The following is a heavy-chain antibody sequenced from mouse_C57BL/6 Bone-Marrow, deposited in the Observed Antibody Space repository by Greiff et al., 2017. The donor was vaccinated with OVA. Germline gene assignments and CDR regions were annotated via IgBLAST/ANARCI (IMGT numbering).Heavy chain of an antibody. CDR3: ARAGYCGSGRYFDV. J-gene: IGHJ1*03. CDR2: IYPGDGDT. V-gene: IGHV1-82*01. Sequence: VQLQQSGPELVKPGASVKISCKASGYAFSSSWMNWVKQRPGKGLEWIGRIYPGDGDTNYNGKFKGKATLTADKSSSTAYMQLSSLTSEDSAVYFCARAGYCGSGRYFDVWGTGTTVTVSS. D-gene: IGHD1-1*01. CDR1: GYAFSSSW.